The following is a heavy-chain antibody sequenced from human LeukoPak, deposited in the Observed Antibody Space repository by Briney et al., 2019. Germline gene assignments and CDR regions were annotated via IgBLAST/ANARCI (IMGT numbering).Heavy chain of an antibody. CDR3: ARRRGGVSNFDS. J-gene: IGHJ4*02. Sequence: SQTLSLTCTVSGGSISSGGYYWGWIRQPPGKGLEWIGYIYHSGSTYYNPSLKSRVTISVDRSKNQFSLKLASVTATDTAIYYCARRRGGVSNFDSWGQGTVVTVSS. CDR2: IYHSGST. CDR1: GGSISSGGYY. D-gene: IGHD2-15*01. V-gene: IGHV4-30-2*01.